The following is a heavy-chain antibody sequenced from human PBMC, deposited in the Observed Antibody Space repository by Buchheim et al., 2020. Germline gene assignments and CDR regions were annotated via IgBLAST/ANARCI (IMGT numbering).Heavy chain of an antibody. V-gene: IGHV3-21*01. CDR3: ARDHPVYSSGYYFQR. D-gene: IGHD6-19*01. J-gene: IGHJ1*01. CDR1: GFTFSSYS. Sequence: EVQLVESGGGLVKPGGSLRLSCAASGFTFSSYSMNWVRQAPGKGLEWVSSISSSSSYIYYADSVKGRFNIYRDNAKNSLYMQMNSLRAEDTAVYYCARDHPVYSSGYYFQRWGQGTL. CDR2: ISSSSSYI.